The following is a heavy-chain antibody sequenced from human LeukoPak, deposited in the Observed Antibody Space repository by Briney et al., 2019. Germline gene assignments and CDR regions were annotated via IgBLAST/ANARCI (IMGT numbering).Heavy chain of an antibody. J-gene: IGHJ4*02. CDR1: RGSISSYY. V-gene: IGHV4-4*07. D-gene: IGHD3-10*01. CDR3: ARGTMGMIDS. CDR2: VYSSGST. Sequence: SETLSLTCSVSRGSISSYYWSWIRQPAGKGLEWIGRVYSSGSTNYNPSLKSRVTMSIDTSKNQFSLKLSSVTAADTAVYYCARGTMGMIDSWGQGTLVTVSS.